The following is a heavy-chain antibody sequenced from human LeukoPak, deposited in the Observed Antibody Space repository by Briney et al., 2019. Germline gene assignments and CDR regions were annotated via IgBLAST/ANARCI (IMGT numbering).Heavy chain of an antibody. J-gene: IGHJ3*02. Sequence: ASVKVSCKASGYIFTSYGITWVRQAPGQGLEWMGWISAYNGNTNYAQKLQGRVTMTTDTSTSTAYMELGSLRSDDTAVYYCARFGLGKHIEVAGIPFDIWGQGTMVTVSS. V-gene: IGHV1-18*01. CDR1: GYIFTSYG. D-gene: IGHD6-19*01. CDR3: ARFGLGKHIEVAGIPFDI. CDR2: ISAYNGNT.